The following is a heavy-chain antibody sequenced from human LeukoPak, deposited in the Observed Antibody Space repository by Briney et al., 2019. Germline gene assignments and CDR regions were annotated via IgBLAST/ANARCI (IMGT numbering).Heavy chain of an antibody. CDR3: ARNGVRDCSSTSCYTWRGYFDL. CDR1: GFTFSSYS. V-gene: IGHV3-30*01. D-gene: IGHD2-2*02. Sequence: GPSLRPSCAASGFTFSSYSMHWVRQAPGKWRGWVAVISFDGSNKFYADSVKGRFTISRDNSKNTLYLQMNSLRAEDTAVYYCARNGVRDCSSTSCYTWRGYFDLWGRGTLVTVSS. CDR2: ISFDGSNK. J-gene: IGHJ2*01.